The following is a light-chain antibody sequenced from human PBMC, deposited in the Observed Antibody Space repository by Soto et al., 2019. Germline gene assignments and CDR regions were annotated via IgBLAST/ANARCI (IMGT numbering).Light chain of an antibody. CDR1: QSVSSN. Sequence: EIVITQSRTTVSVSPGARATLSSRASQSVSSNLAWYQQTPGQAPRLLIYGASTRATGIPARFSGSGSGTEFTLTISSLQSEDFAVYYCQQYNNWPRTVGQGTKVDI. J-gene: IGKJ1*01. V-gene: IGKV3-15*01. CDR2: GAS. CDR3: QQYNNWPRT.